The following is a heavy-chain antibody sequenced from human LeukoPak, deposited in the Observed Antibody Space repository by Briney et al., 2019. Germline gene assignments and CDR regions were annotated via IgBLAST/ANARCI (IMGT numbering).Heavy chain of an antibody. CDR2: IYDSGST. J-gene: IGHJ3*02. Sequence: PSETLSLTCAVSGASIRSGDYYWSWIRQPPGKGLEWIGYIYDSGSTYYNPSLKSRITISVDTSENRFSLKLSSVTATDTAVYYCARDCSGGSCYGAFDIWGQGTMVTVSS. V-gene: IGHV4-30-4*01. D-gene: IGHD2-15*01. CDR3: ARDCSGGSCYGAFDI. CDR1: GASIRSGDYY.